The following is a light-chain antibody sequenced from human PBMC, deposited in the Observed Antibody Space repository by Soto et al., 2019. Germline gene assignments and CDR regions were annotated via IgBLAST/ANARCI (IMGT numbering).Light chain of an antibody. CDR2: EVS. Sequence: QSALTQPASVSGSPGQSITISCTGTSSDVGGYDYVSWHQLHPGKAPKLMVFEVSNRPSGVSYRFSGSKSGNTASLTISGLQAEDEADYICSSYSISTAYLFGTGTKVTVL. J-gene: IGLJ1*01. CDR1: SSDVGGYDY. V-gene: IGLV2-14*01. CDR3: SSYSISTAYL.